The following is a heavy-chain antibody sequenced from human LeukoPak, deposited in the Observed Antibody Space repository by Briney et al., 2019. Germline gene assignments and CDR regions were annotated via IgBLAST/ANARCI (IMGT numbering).Heavy chain of an antibody. Sequence: GGSLRLSCAASGFTFSSYGMHWVRQAPGKGLEWVAVISYDGSNKYYADSVKGRFTISRDNSKKTLYLQMNSLRAEDTAVYYCAKDYGSSGWDPLDYWGQGTLVTVSS. CDR1: GFTFSSYG. D-gene: IGHD6-19*01. CDR2: ISYDGSNK. V-gene: IGHV3-30*18. J-gene: IGHJ4*02. CDR3: AKDYGSSGWDPLDY.